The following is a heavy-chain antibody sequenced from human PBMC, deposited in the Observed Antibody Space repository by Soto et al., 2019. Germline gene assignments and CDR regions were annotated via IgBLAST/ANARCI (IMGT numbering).Heavy chain of an antibody. V-gene: IGHV3-7*01. J-gene: IGHJ6*02. D-gene: IGHD3-10*01. CDR2: IKQDGSEK. CDR3: AHWTGGMDV. CDR1: GFTFSSYW. Sequence: GGSLRLSCAASGFTFSSYWMSWVRQAPGKGMEWVANIKQDGSEKYYVDSVKGRFTISRDKAKNSLYLQMNSLSSEDTAVYYCAHWTGGMDVWCQGTTVTVSS.